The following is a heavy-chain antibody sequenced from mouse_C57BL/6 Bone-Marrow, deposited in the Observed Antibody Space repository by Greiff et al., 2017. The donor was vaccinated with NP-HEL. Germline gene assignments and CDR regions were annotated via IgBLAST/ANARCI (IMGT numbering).Heavy chain of an antibody. CDR2: ISNGGGST. V-gene: IGHV5-12*01. CDR1: GFTFSDYY. Sequence: EVQLVESGGGLVQPGGSLKLSCAASGFTFSDYYMYWVRQTPEKRLEWVAYISNGGGSTYYPDTVKGRFTISRDNAKNTLYLQMSRLKSEDTAMYYCARPLITTGFAYWGQGTLVTVSA. J-gene: IGHJ3*01. CDR3: ARPLITTGFAY. D-gene: IGHD1-1*01.